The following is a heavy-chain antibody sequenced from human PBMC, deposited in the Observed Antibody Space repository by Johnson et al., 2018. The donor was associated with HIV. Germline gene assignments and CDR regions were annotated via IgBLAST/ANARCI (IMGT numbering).Heavy chain of an antibody. Sequence: VQLVESGGGLVQPGGSLRVSCAASGFKYAASGLAFSNYAVKWVSHTPGGDGGTSFADSVRGRYIISRDNSKNTLYLQMNSLRAEDTAVYYCAKSGFSGSYQGAYDIWGQGTMVTVSS. J-gene: IGHJ3*02. CDR1: GFKYAAS. V-gene: IGHV3-23*04. D-gene: IGHD1-26*01. CDR3: AKSGFSGSYQGAYDI. CDR2: TPGGDGGT.